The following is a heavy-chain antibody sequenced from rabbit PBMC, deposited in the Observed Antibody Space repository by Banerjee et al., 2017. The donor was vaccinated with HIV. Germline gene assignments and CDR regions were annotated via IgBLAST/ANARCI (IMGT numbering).Heavy chain of an antibody. CDR1: GFSFSSSYW. D-gene: IGHD1-1*01. CDR2: IYTGSGST. Sequence: QEQLEESGGDLVKPEGSLTLTCTASGFSFSSSYWICWVRQAPGKGLEWIACIYTGSGSTYYASWAKGRFTISKTSSTTVTLQMTSLTAADTATYFCARSTSGYDIGDLWGPGTLVTDS. J-gene: IGHJ4*01. CDR3: ARSTSGYDIGDL. V-gene: IGHV1S45*01.